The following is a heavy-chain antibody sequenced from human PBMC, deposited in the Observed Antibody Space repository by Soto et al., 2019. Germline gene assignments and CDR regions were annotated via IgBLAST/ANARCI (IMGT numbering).Heavy chain of an antibody. CDR3: ARVYDDILTGSNSRWFAP. D-gene: IGHD3-9*01. J-gene: IGHJ5*02. Sequence: PSETLSLTCAVSGYSISSGYYWGWIRQPPGKGLEWIGSIYHSGSTYYNPSLKSRVTISVDTSKNQFSLKLSSVTAADTALYYCARVYDDILTGSNSRWFAPWGKGTLVTVS. V-gene: IGHV4-38-2*01. CDR1: GYSISSGYY. CDR2: IYHSGST.